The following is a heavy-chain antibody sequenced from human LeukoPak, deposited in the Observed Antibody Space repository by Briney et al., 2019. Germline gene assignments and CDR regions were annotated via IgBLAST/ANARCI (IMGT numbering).Heavy chain of an antibody. CDR1: GFTFSSYA. CDR2: ISYDGSNK. V-gene: IGHV3-30*04. Sequence: GRSLRLSCAASGFTFSSYAMHWVRQAPGKGLEWVAVISYDGSNKYYADSVKGRFTISRDNSKNTLYLQMNSLRAEDTAVYYCAKDSYYYDSSGDYNWFDPWGQGTLVTVSS. J-gene: IGHJ5*02. D-gene: IGHD3-22*01. CDR3: AKDSYYYDSSGDYNWFDP.